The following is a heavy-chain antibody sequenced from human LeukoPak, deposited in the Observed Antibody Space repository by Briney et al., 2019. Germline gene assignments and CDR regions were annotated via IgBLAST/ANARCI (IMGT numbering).Heavy chain of an antibody. CDR2: IYYSGST. J-gene: IGHJ4*02. D-gene: IGHD3-10*01. V-gene: IGHV4-39*01. CDR3: ARHSYSITMVRGVIRD. Sequence: GSLRLSCAASGFTFKNYGMSWVRQPPGKGLEWIASIYYSGSTYYNPSLKSRVTISVDTSKNQFSLKLSSVTAADTAVYYCARHSYSITMVRGVIRDWGQGTLVTVSS. CDR1: GFTFKNYG.